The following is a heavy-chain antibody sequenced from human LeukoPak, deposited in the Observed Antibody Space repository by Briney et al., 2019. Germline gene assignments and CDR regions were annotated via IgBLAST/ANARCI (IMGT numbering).Heavy chain of an antibody. Sequence: PGGSLSLSYAAPGFPFSSYAMSSLPHAPGKALEWLSAISRSGGSTHYADLVKGRFTISRDNFQNTLHAQMNSLRGEDTALFSCAKSEGYSAYELFDYWGQGTLVTASS. CDR1: GFPFSSYA. CDR3: AKSEGYSAYELFDY. J-gene: IGHJ4*02. CDR2: ISRSGGST. V-gene: IGHV3-23*01. D-gene: IGHD5-12*01.